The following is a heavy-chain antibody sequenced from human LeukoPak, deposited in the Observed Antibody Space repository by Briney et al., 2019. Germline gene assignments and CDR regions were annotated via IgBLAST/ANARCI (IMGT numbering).Heavy chain of an antibody. CDR1: GYTFSTSG. J-gene: IGHJ4*02. V-gene: IGHV1-18*01. CDR2: ISAYNGNT. D-gene: IGHD6-13*01. Sequence: ASVKVSCKASGYTFSTSGISWVRQAPGQGLEWMGWISAYNGNTNYAQKFQGRVTITRNTSISTAYMELSSLRSEDTAVYYCARGGIAAASRVTKPNFDYWGQGTLVTVSS. CDR3: ARGGIAAASRVTKPNFDY.